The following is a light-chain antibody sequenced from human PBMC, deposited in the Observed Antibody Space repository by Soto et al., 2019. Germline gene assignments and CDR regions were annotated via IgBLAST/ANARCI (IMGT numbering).Light chain of an antibody. CDR2: DVS. V-gene: IGLV2-14*01. CDR3: ISYTSSSTLV. Sequence: QSALTQPASVSGSPGQSITISCTGTSSDVGGYNYVSWYQQHPGKAPKLMIYDVSNRPSGVSNRFSGSKSGNTASLTISGIQAEDEADYYCISYTSSSTLVFGGGTKLTVL. CDR1: SSDVGGYNY. J-gene: IGLJ2*01.